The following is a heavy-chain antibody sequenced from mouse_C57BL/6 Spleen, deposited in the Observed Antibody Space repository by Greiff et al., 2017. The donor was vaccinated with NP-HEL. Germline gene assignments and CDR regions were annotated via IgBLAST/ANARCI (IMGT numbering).Heavy chain of an antibody. J-gene: IGHJ1*03. CDR2: IDPNSGGT. CDR3: ARRSSGGYYGSSSWYFDV. Sequence: QVQLQQPGAELVKPGASVKLSCKASGYTFTSYWMHWVKQRPGRGLEWIGRIDPNSGGTKYNEKFKSKATLTVDKPSSTAYMQLSSLTSEDSAVYYCARRSSGGYYGSSSWYFDVWGTGTTVTVSS. V-gene: IGHV1-72*01. D-gene: IGHD1-1*01. CDR1: GYTFTSYW.